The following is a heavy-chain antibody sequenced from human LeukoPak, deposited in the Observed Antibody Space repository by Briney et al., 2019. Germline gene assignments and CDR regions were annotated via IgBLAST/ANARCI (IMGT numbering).Heavy chain of an antibody. Sequence: PGGSLRLSCAASGFTVSSNYMSWVRRAPGKGLEWVAVIYGGGSTYYADSVNGRFTISRDNSKNTLYLQMNRLRAEDTAVYYCARDMGELLHYMDVWGKGTTVTVSS. CDR1: GFTVSSNY. D-gene: IGHD1-26*01. V-gene: IGHV3-66*02. CDR3: ARDMGELLHYMDV. J-gene: IGHJ6*03. CDR2: IYGGGST.